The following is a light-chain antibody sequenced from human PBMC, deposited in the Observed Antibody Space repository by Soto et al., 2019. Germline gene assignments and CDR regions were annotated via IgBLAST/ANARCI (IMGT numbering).Light chain of an antibody. J-gene: IGKJ1*01. CDR3: QQYGSSGT. CDR1: QSVGSN. CDR2: GAS. V-gene: IGKV3-20*01. Sequence: EIVMTQSPGTLSVSPGERATLSCRVTQSVGSNLAWYQQKPGQAPRLLIYGASNRATGIPDRFSGSGSGTDFTLTISRLEPEDFAVYYCQQYGSSGTFGQGTKV.